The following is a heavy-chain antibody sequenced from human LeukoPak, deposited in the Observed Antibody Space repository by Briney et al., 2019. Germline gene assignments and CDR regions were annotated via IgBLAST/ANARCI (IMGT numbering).Heavy chain of an antibody. V-gene: IGHV4-39*01. CDR3: ARVPHLVEIAVSGAFDI. CDR1: GGSISSSSYY. D-gene: IGHD6-19*01. CDR2: IYYTGST. Sequence: PSETLSLTCNVSGGSISSSSYYWGWIRQPPGKGLEWIGSIYYTGSTYNKPSLKSRVIISVDTSKNQFSLKLSSVTAADTAVYYCARVPHLVEIAVSGAFDIWGQGTMVTVSS. J-gene: IGHJ3*02.